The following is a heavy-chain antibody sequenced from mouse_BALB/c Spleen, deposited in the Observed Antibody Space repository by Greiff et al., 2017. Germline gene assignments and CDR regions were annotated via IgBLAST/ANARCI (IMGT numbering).Heavy chain of an antibody. V-gene: IGHV5-4*02. J-gene: IGHJ4*01. CDR1: GFTFSDYY. Sequence: DVKLVESGGGLVKPGGSLKLSCAASGFTFSDYYMYWVRQTPEKRLEWVATISDGGSYTYYPDSVKGRFTISRDNAKNNLYLQMSSLKSEDTAMYYCARGDDGYFYAMDYWGQGTSVTVSS. CDR2: ISDGGSYT. D-gene: IGHD2-3*01. CDR3: ARGDDGYFYAMDY.